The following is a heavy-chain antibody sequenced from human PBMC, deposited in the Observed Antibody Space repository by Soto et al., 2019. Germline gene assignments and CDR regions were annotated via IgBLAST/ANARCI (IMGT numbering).Heavy chain of an antibody. V-gene: IGHV1-24*01. J-gene: IGHJ5*02. Sequence: EASVKVSCKVSGYTITELSMHWVRQAPGKGLEWMGGFDPEDGETIYAQKFQGRVTMTEDTSTDTAYMELSSLRSEDTAVYYCAVLVVPAATAGSWFDPWGQGTLVTVSS. CDR3: AVLVVPAATAGSWFDP. D-gene: IGHD2-2*01. CDR1: GYTITELS. CDR2: FDPEDGET.